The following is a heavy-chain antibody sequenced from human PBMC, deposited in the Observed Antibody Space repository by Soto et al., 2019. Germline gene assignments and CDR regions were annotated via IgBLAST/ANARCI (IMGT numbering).Heavy chain of an antibody. CDR1: GGSISSGGYS. CDR2: IYHSGST. J-gene: IGHJ6*02. V-gene: IGHV4-30-2*01. Sequence: SETLSLTCAVSGGSISSGGYSWSWIRQPPGKGLEWIGYIYHSGSTYYNPSLKSRVTISVDRSKNQFSLKLSSVTAADTAVYYCARNREGYYSNYFGMDAWGQWTTVT. CDR3: ARNREGYYSNYFGMDA.